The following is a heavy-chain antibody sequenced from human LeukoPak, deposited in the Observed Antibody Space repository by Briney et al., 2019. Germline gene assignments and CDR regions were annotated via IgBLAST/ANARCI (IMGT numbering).Heavy chain of an antibody. J-gene: IGHJ4*02. V-gene: IGHV3-20*01. CDR3: ARVAYDSSGYCLDY. Sequence: RPGGSLRLSCAASGFTFDDYGMSWVRHAPGKGLEWFSGINWNGGSTGYADSVKGRFTISRDNAKNSLYLQMNSLRAEDTALYHCARVAYDSSGYCLDYWGQGTLVTVSS. CDR1: GFTFDDYG. CDR2: INWNGGST. D-gene: IGHD3-22*01.